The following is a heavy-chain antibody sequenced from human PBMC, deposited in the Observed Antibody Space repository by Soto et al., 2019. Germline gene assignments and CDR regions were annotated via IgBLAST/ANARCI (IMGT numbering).Heavy chain of an antibody. CDR1: GFTLGSHR. CDR2: IDTDGGGT. CDR3: ATVFDL. Sequence: DVQLVESGGGLVQPGGSLRVSCAASGFTLGSHRIHWVRQPPGKGLEWVSRIDTDGGGTSYADSVKGRFTISTDNAKNTVYQQRNGLRAEDTAVSSCATVFDLWGQGTLVTVSS. V-gene: IGHV3-74*01. J-gene: IGHJ5*02.